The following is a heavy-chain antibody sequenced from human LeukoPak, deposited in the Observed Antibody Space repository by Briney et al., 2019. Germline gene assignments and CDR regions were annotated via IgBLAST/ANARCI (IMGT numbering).Heavy chain of an antibody. J-gene: IGHJ3*02. V-gene: IGHV3-7*01. CDR2: IKQDGREK. Sequence: GESLKISCAASGFTFSSYWMSWVRQAPGKGLEWVANIKQDGREKYYVDSVKGRFTISRDNAKNSLYLQMNSLRAEDTAVYYCARAGITGTIFSAFDIWGQGTMVTVSS. CDR3: ARAGITGTIFSAFDI. CDR1: GFTFSSYW. D-gene: IGHD1-7*01.